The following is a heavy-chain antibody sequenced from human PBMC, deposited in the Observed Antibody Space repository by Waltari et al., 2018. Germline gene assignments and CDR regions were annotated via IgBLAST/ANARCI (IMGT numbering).Heavy chain of an antibody. J-gene: IGHJ6*02. CDR1: GYSISSGYY. V-gene: IGHV4-38-2*01. CDR3: ARHVRRFLEWFPGDGMDV. Sequence: QVQLQESGPGLVKPSETLSLTCAVSGYSISSGYYWGWIRQPPGKGLEWIGSIYHSGSTYYNPSLKSRVTISVDTSKNQFSLKLSSVTAADTAVYYCARHVRRFLEWFPGDGMDVWGQGTTVTVSS. D-gene: IGHD3-3*01. CDR2: IYHSGST.